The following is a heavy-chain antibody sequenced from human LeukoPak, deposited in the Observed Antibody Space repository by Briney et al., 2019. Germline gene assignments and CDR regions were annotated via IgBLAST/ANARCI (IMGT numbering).Heavy chain of an antibody. CDR1: GFTFSSYA. D-gene: IGHD3-22*01. CDR2: ISSNGGST. Sequence: PGGSLRLSCAASGFTFSSYAMHWVRQAPGKGLEYVSAISSNGGSTYYANSVKGRFTISRDNSKNTLYLQMGSLRADDTAVYYCARVTKNYYDSSGYLNAFDIWSQGTMVTVSS. CDR3: ARVTKNYYDSSGYLNAFDI. J-gene: IGHJ3*02. V-gene: IGHV3-64*01.